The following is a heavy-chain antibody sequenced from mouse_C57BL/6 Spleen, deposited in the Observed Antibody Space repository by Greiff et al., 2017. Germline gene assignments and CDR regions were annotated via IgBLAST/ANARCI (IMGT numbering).Heavy chain of an antibody. V-gene: IGHV1-82*01. D-gene: IGHD2-4*01. CDR2: IYPGDGDT. CDR1: GYAFSSSW. Sequence: QVQLQQSGPELVKPGASVKISCKASGYAFSSSWMNWVEQRPGKGLEWIGRIYPGDGDTNYNGKFKGKATLTADKSSSTAYMQLSSLTSEDSAVYFCARWEDYDYAYWGQGTLVTVSA. CDR3: ARWEDYDYAY. J-gene: IGHJ3*01.